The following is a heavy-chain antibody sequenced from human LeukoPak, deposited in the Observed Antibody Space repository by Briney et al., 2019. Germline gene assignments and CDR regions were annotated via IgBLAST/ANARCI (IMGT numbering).Heavy chain of an antibody. CDR1: GNSFTSYW. CDR3: ARGSGSYHTAYMN. Sequence: GESLKISCTGSGNSFTSYWIGWVRQLPGKGLEWMGIIYPGDSETRYSPSFQGQVTISADKSLSTAYLQWSSLKASDTAMYYCARGSGSYHTAYMNWGQGSPVTVSS. D-gene: IGHD1-26*01. CDR2: IYPGDSET. V-gene: IGHV5-51*01. J-gene: IGHJ4*02.